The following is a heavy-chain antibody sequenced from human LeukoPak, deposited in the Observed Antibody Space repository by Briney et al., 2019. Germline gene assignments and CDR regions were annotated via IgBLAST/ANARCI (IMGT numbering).Heavy chain of an antibody. CDR3: ARSQQGIQLWLRTRYYMDV. V-gene: IGHV4-61*01. J-gene: IGHJ6*03. D-gene: IGHD5-18*01. CDR2: IYYSGST. CDR1: GYSISSGYY. Sequence: SETLSLTCTVSGYSISSGYYWSWIRQPPGKGLEWIGYIYYSGSTNYNPSLKSRVTISVDTSKNQFSLKLSSVTAADTAVYYCARSQQGIQLWLRTRYYMDVWGKGTTVTISS.